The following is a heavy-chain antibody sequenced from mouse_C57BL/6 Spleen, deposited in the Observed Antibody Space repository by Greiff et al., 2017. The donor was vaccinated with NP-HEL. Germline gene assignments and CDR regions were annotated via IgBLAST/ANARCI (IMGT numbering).Heavy chain of an antibody. J-gene: IGHJ2*01. CDR2: ISYSGST. CDR3: ARSPYDGGELDSYYFDY. D-gene: IGHD2-12*01. Sequence: EVKLMESGPGLAKPSQTLSLTCSVTGYSITSDYWNWIRKFPGNKLEYMGYISYSGSTYYNPSLKSRISITRDTSKNQYYLQLNSVTTEDTATYYCARSPYDGGELDSYYFDYWGQGTTLTVSS. V-gene: IGHV3-8*01. CDR1: GYSITSDY.